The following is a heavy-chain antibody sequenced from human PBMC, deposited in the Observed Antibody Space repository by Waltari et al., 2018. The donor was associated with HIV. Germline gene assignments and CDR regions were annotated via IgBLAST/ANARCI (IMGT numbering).Heavy chain of an antibody. Sequence: QVQLVQSGAEMKTPGASVTVHCNASGYNFTVYYLHWVRQALVQGLEWMGWINPSRGGTNYAQKFQGRVTMTRDTSISTAYMELSSLRSDDTAVYYCASEKEYYYGSGSMFLDYWGQGTLVTVSS. J-gene: IGHJ4*02. CDR3: ASEKEYYYGSGSMFLDY. CDR2: INPSRGGT. CDR1: GYNFTVYY. V-gene: IGHV1-2*02. D-gene: IGHD3-10*01.